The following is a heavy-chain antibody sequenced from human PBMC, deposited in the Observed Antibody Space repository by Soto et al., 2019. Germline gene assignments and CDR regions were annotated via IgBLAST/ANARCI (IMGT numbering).Heavy chain of an antibody. V-gene: IGHV1-3*01. CDR3: ARSIVVVTALDY. CDR2: INAGNGNT. J-gene: IGHJ4*02. CDR1: GDAFTSYA. D-gene: IGHD2-21*02. Sequence: ASVKVSCKASGDAFTSYARHWVRQAPGQRLEWMGWINAGNGNTKYSQKFQGRVTITRDTSASTAYMELSSLRSEDTAVYYCARSIVVVTALDYWGQGTLVTVSS.